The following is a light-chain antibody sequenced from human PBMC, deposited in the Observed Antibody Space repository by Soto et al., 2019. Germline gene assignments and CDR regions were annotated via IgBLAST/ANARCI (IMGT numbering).Light chain of an antibody. CDR2: GNS. CDR1: SSNIGAGYD. V-gene: IGLV1-40*01. CDR3: HSYDSSLSGSEV. J-gene: IGLJ2*01. Sequence: QSVLTQPPSVSGAPGQRVTISCTGRSSNIGAGYDVHWYQQLPGTAPKLLIYGNSNRPSGVPDRFSGSKSGTSSSLVITGDHADDDSDYYSHSYDSSLSGSEVFGGGTKLTVL.